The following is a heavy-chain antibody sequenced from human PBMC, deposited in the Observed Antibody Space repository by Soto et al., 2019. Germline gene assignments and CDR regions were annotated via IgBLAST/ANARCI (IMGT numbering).Heavy chain of an antibody. CDR2: ISSSGSDT. V-gene: IGHV3-23*01. D-gene: IGHD1-1*01. Sequence: GGSLRLSCVTSGFTFDDYAIAWLRQAPGKGLEWVCSISSSGSDTRCAGSVKGRFTISRDSSQSTVYLQMNSLRDEDTAVYYCAKDPWNNWSGLFDPWGQGTLVTVSS. CDR1: GFTFDDYA. J-gene: IGHJ5*02. CDR3: AKDPWNNWSGLFDP.